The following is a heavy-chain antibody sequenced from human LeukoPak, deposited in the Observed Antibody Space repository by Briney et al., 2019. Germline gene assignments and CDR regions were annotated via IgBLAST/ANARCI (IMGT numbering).Heavy chain of an antibody. CDR3: AKEGQYFDY. Sequence: PGGSLRLSCAASGITLSDYYMSWIRQAPGKGLEWVSYISSSGSTIYYADSVKGRFTISRDNSKNTLYLQMNSLRAEDTAVYYCAKEGQYFDYWGQGTLVTVSS. J-gene: IGHJ4*02. V-gene: IGHV3-11*01. CDR1: GITLSDYY. CDR2: ISSSGSTI.